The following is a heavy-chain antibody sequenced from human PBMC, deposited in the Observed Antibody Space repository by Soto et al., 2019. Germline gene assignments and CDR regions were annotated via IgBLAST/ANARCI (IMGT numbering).Heavy chain of an antibody. CDR2: IYPGDSDT. Sequence: GESLKISCKGSGYSFTSYWIGWVRQMPGKGLAWMGIIYPGDSDTRYSPSFQGQVTISADKSISTAYLQWSSLKASDTAMYYCARTYYDFWSGYLFDYWGQGTLVTVSS. D-gene: IGHD3-3*01. J-gene: IGHJ4*02. V-gene: IGHV5-51*01. CDR1: GYSFTSYW. CDR3: ARTYYDFWSGYLFDY.